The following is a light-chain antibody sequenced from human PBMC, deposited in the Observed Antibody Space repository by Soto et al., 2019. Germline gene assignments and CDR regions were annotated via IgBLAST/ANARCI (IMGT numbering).Light chain of an antibody. Sequence: QSALTQPASVSGSHGQSITISCTGTSSDVGGYNYVSWYQQHPGKAPKLMIYDVSNRPSGVSNRFSGSKSGNTASLTISVLQAEDEADYYCSSYTSSSSYVFGTGTKLTVL. J-gene: IGLJ1*01. CDR1: SSDVGGYNY. CDR2: DVS. CDR3: SSYTSSSSYV. V-gene: IGLV2-14*01.